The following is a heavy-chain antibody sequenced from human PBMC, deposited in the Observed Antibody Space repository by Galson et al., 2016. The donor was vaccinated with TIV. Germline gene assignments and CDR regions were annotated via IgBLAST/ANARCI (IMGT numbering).Heavy chain of an antibody. CDR3: TRDRSIAAPRDMDV. CDR1: GYTFTSFG. Sequence: SVKVSCKATGYTFTSFGIAWVRQAPGQGLEWMGWISGYKGKTYYAQKFQARVTMTTDTSTNTAYRELRSLRSDDTAVYYCTRDRSIAAPRDMDVWGQGTAVTVSS. CDR2: ISGYKGKT. V-gene: IGHV1-18*01. D-gene: IGHD6-6*01. J-gene: IGHJ6*02.